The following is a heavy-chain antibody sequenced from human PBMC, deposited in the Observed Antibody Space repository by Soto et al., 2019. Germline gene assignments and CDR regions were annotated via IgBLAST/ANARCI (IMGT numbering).Heavy chain of an antibody. CDR1: GGTFSSYA. D-gene: IGHD3-10*01. J-gene: IGHJ5*02. Sequence: SVKVSCKASGGTFSSYAISWVRQAPGQGLEWMGGIIPIFGTANYAQKFQGRVTITADKSTSTAYMELSSLRSEDTAVYYCARNRKSEYNWFDPWGQGTLVTVSS. CDR2: IIPIFGTA. CDR3: ARNRKSEYNWFDP. V-gene: IGHV1-69*06.